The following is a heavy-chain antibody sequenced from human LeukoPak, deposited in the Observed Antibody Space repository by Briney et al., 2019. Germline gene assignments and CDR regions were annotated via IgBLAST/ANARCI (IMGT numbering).Heavy chain of an antibody. CDR3: ARDSGSGSYPEV. CDR1: GYTFTSYA. J-gene: IGHJ4*02. CDR2: INAGNGNT. Sequence: ASEKVSCKASGYTFTSYAMHWVRQAPGQRLEWMGWINAGNGNTKYSQKFQGRVTITRDTSASTAYMELSSLRSEDTAVYYCARDSGSGSYPEVWGQGTLVTVSS. V-gene: IGHV1-3*01. D-gene: IGHD3-10*01.